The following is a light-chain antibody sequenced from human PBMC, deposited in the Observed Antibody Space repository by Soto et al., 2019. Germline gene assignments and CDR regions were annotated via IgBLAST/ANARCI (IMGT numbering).Light chain of an antibody. J-gene: IGKJ1*01. CDR1: QSISSY. V-gene: IGKV1-39*01. Sequence: DIQMTQSPSSLSASVGDRVTITCRASQSISSYLNWYQQKPGKAPKLLIYAASNLQSGVPSRFSGSGSGTDFTLTISSLQPEDFATYYCQQSYRWTFGQGTKVEIK. CDR2: AAS. CDR3: QQSYRWT.